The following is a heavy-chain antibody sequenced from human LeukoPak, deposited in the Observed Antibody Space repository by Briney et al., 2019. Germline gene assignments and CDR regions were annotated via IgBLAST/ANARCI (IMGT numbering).Heavy chain of an antibody. CDR1: GFTFSSHH. V-gene: IGHV3-7*01. D-gene: IGHD2-2*01. CDR3: ARMSSYCDY. Sequence: GGSLRLSCVASGFTFSSHHMNWVRQIPGKGLESVATIKPDGSEKYYVDSVKGRFTISRDNAKSSLYLQMNSLRAEDTGVYFCARMSSYCDYWGQGTLVTVSS. CDR2: IKPDGSEK. J-gene: IGHJ4*02.